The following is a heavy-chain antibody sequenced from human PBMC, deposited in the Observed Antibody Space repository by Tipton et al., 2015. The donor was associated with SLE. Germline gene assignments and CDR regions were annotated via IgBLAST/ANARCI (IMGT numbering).Heavy chain of an antibody. Sequence: QSGPEVKKPGASVKVSCKASGYTFTRYDINWVRQATGQGLEWMGWMNPNSGNTGYAQKFQGRVTMTRNTPVSTAYMELSSLRSEDPAVYYCARGSRSSGYYYYYMDVWGKGTTVTVSS. CDR3: ARGSRSSGYYYYYMDV. J-gene: IGHJ6*03. CDR2: MNPNSGNT. V-gene: IGHV1-8*02. CDR1: GYTFTRYD. D-gene: IGHD6-19*01.